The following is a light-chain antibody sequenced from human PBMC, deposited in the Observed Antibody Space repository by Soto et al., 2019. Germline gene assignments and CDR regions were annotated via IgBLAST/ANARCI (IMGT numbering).Light chain of an antibody. CDR1: QSVSSSY. V-gene: IGKV3-20*01. CDR3: QQYHTWPVT. Sequence: EIVFTQSPGTLSLSPGERSTLSCRASQSVSSSYLAWYQQKPGQAPRLLIYGATSRATGIPDRFSGSGSGTDCTLTISRLEPEDSAIYYCQQYHTWPVTFGGGTKVDIK. J-gene: IGKJ4*01. CDR2: GAT.